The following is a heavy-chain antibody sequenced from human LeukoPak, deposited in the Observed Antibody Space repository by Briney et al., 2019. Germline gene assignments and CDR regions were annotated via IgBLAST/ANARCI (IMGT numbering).Heavy chain of an antibody. CDR3: ARGVHRWDSSSWYNY. D-gene: IGHD6-13*01. J-gene: IGHJ4*02. CDR2: ISAYNGNR. Sequence: ASVKVSCKTSGYTFTSYGIIWVRQAPGQGLEWMGWISAYNGNRNYAQKLQGRVTMTTDTSTSTAYMELRSLRSDDTAVYYCARGVHRWDSSSWYNYWGQGTLVTVSS. V-gene: IGHV1-18*01. CDR1: GYTFTSYG.